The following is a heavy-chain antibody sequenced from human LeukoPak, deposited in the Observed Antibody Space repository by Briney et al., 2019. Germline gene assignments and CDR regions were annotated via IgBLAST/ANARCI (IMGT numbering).Heavy chain of an antibody. V-gene: IGHV3-48*04. D-gene: IGHD4/OR15-4a*01. CDR2: ISSGGLTI. CDR3: ARDFDYGDYIDF. CDR1: GFTFSAYT. Sequence: GGSLRLSCVASGFTFSAYTFNWVRQAPGKGLEWLSYISSGGLTIFYADSVKGRFTISRDNTKNSIFLDMTNLRAEDTAVYYCARDFDYGDYIDFWGQGTLVAVSS. J-gene: IGHJ4*02.